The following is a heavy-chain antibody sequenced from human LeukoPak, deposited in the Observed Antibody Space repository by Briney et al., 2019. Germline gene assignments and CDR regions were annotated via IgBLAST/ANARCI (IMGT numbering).Heavy chain of an antibody. CDR1: GDSVSSNSAA. CDR2: TYYRSKWYN. Sequence: SQTLSLTFAISGDSVSSNSAAWNWIRQSPSRGLEWLGRTYYRSKWYNDYAVSVKSRITINPDTSKNQFSLKLSSVTAADTAVYYCARQTVYWGGRAHFDYWGQGTLVTVSS. J-gene: IGHJ4*02. CDR3: ARQTVYWGGRAHFDY. V-gene: IGHV6-1*01. D-gene: IGHD2-8*02.